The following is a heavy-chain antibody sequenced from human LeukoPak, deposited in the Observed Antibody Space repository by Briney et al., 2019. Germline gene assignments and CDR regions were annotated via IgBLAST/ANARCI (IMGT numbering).Heavy chain of an antibody. CDR1: GGSISSSSYY. Sequence: SETLSLTCTVSGGSISSSSYYWGWIRQPPGKGLEWIGSIYYSGSTYYNPSLKSRVTISVDTSKNQFSLKLSSVTAADTAVYYCAREKTVVVPAAIWFDYYYMDVWGKGTTVTISS. V-gene: IGHV4-39*07. CDR2: IYYSGST. CDR3: AREKTVVVPAAIWFDYYYMDV. J-gene: IGHJ6*03. D-gene: IGHD2-2*01.